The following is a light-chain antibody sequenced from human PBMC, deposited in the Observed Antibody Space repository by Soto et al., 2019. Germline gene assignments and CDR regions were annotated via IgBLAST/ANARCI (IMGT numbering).Light chain of an antibody. CDR1: HSISSW. J-gene: IGKJ4*01. CDR2: KAS. Sequence: DIQMTQSPSTLSASVGDRVTITCRASHSISSWLAWYQQKPGKAPKLLIYKASGLESGVPSRFSGSGSGTDFTPTISSLQPDDFATYYCQQYNSYSPLTFGGGTKVDI. CDR3: QQYNSYSPLT. V-gene: IGKV1-5*03.